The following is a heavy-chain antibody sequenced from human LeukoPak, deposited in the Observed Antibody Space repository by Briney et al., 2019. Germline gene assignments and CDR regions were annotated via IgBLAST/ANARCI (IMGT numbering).Heavy chain of an antibody. CDR2: ISWDGGST. CDR3: AKGYVSGGLYYYGMDV. Sequence: GGSLRLACAASGFTFDDYTMHWVGQAPGKGLERVSLISWDGGSTYYADSVKGRFTISRDNSKTSLYLQMNSLRIEDIALYYCAKGYVSGGLYYYGMDVWGQGTTVTVSS. D-gene: IGHD3-16*01. J-gene: IGHJ6*02. V-gene: IGHV3-43*01. CDR1: GFTFDDYT.